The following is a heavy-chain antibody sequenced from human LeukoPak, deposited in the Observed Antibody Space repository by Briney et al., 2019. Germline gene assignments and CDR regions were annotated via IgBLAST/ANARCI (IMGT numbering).Heavy chain of an antibody. Sequence: ASVKVSCTASGGTFRSYAISWVRQAPGQGLEWMGGIIPIFGTANYAQKFQGRVTITTDESTSTAYMELSSLRSEDTAVYYCATPLTLGGEFDYWGQGTLVTVSS. J-gene: IGHJ4*02. CDR2: IIPIFGTA. D-gene: IGHD3-16*01. CDR3: ATPLTLGGEFDY. V-gene: IGHV1-69*05. CDR1: GGTFRSYA.